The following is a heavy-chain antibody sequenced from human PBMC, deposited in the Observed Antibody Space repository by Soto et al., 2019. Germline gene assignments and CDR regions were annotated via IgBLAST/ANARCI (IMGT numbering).Heavy chain of an antibody. V-gene: IGHV3-9*01. CDR1: GFTFDDYA. CDR3: VKDESINWYSGHFRH. CDR2: INWNSGSI. J-gene: IGHJ1*01. D-gene: IGHD6-13*01. Sequence: EVQLVESGGSLVQPGRSLRLSCAASGFTFDDYAMHWVRQVPGKGLEWVSGINWNSGSIGYADSVKGRFAISRDNAKNSLHLQMNSLRAEDTAFYYCVKDESINWYSGHFRHWGQGTLVTVSS.